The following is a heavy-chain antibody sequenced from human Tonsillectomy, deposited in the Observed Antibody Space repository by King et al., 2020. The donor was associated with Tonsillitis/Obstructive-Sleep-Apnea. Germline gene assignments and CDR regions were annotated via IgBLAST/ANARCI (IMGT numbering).Heavy chain of an antibody. CDR1: GGTFSSYV. V-gene: IGHV1-69*06. CDR2: IIPLFGTA. D-gene: IGHD2-2*02. J-gene: IGHJ3*02. Sequence: QVQLVESGAEVKKSGSSVKVSCKASGGTFSSYVLTWVRQAPGQGLEWMGGIIPLFGTANYTQKFQGRVTITAGRSTSTAFMELSSLRSEDTAVNYCARSPQDIVVVAAAIEDAFDIWGQGTTVTVSS. CDR3: ARSPQDIVVVAAAIEDAFDI.